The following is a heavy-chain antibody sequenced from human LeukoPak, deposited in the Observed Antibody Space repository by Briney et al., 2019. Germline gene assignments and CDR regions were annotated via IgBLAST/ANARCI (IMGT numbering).Heavy chain of an antibody. V-gene: IGHV1-2*02. CDR2: INPNSGGT. D-gene: IGHD3-9*01. CDR1: GYTFTGYY. J-gene: IGHJ4*02. CDR3: ARVGVRYFDWLAY. Sequence: ASVKVSCKASGYTFTGYYMHWVRQAPGQGLEWMGWINPNSGGTTYAQKFQGRVTMTRDTSISTAYMELSRLRSDDTAVYYCARVGVRYFDWLAYWGQGTLVTVSS.